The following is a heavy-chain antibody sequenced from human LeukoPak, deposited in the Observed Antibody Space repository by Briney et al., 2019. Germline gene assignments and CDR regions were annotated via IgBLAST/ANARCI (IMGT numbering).Heavy chain of an antibody. D-gene: IGHD2-2*01. CDR2: ICGSGTIT. CDR1: GGNLDAYA. V-gene: IGHV3-43*02. CDR3: AKDPPLFYQYYGIDV. Sequence: PWGSLRLSCAASGGNLDAYAMHWVRQAPGKGLEWVWLICGSGTITYDADSVTGRFTISKDNSKNSLFLVMTSLRSDDPALYYCAKDPPLFYQYYGIDVWGQGTTVTVSS. J-gene: IGHJ6*02.